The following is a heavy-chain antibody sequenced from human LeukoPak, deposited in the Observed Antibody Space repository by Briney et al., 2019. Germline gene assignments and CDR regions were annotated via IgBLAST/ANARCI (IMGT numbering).Heavy chain of an antibody. J-gene: IGHJ5*02. CDR1: GGSISSYY. Sequence: SETLSLTCTVSGGSISSYYWNWIRQPPGKGLEWIGYIYYTGSTNYNPSLKSRVTISVDTSKNQFSLKLSSVTAADTAVYYCARDSGTTGEVKFDPWGQGTLVTVSS. V-gene: IGHV4-59*12. CDR2: IYYTGST. D-gene: IGHD3-10*01. CDR3: ARDSGTTGEVKFDP.